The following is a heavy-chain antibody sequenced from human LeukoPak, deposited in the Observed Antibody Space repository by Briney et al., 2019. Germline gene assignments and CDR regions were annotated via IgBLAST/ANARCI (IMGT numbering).Heavy chain of an antibody. CDR1: GGSVSSYY. CDR2: IHNSGRT. CDR3: ARHGTISSESYFDY. J-gene: IGHJ4*02. V-gene: IGHV4-59*08. Sequence: SETLSLTCSVSGGSVSSYYWSWIRQPPGKGLEWIGYIHNSGRTNYNPSLKSRVTGFVDASKNQVSLRLSSVTAADTAVYYCARHGTISSESYFDYWGQGALVTVSS. D-gene: IGHD1-14*01.